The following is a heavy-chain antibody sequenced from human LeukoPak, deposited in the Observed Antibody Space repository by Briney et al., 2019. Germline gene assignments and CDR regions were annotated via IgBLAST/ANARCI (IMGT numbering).Heavy chain of an antibody. Sequence: SETLSLTCTVSGASISGSGYYWGWIRQPPGKGLEWIGSIYSSGSTYYNASLQSRVTISVDTSKNQFSLKLSSVTAADTAVYYCARGVTGTTLPDAFDIWGQGTMVTVSS. CDR3: ARGVTGTTLPDAFDI. CDR1: GASISGSGYY. CDR2: IYSSGST. J-gene: IGHJ3*02. D-gene: IGHD1-1*01. V-gene: IGHV4-39*07.